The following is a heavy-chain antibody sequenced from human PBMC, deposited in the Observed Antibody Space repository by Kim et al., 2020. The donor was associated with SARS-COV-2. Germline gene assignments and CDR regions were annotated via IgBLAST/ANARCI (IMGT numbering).Heavy chain of an antibody. V-gene: IGHV1-18*04. CDR3: ARGAYGDVSFDY. CDR1: GYMFTSYG. J-gene: IGHJ4*02. D-gene: IGHD4-17*01. CDR2: ISARDGNT. Sequence: ASVKVSCKACGYMFTSYGFSWVRQAPGQGLEWLGWISARDGNTKYGQKVQGRVIMTTDTSTNTASMELCSLRSDDTAMYYCARGAYGDVSFDYWCQGTLV.